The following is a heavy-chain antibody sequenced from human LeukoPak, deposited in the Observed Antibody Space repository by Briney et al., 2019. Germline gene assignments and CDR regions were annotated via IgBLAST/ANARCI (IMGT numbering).Heavy chain of an antibody. CDR1: GFTFSSYS. J-gene: IGHJ4*02. D-gene: IGHD3-3*01. V-gene: IGHV3-21*01. CDR2: ISSSSSYI. Sequence: GGSLRLSCAASGFTFSSYSMNWVRQAPGKGLEWVSSISSSSSYIYYADSVKGRFTISRDNAKNSLYLQMNSLRAEDTAVYYCARVFTIFGVPYYFDYWGQGTLVTVSS. CDR3: ARVFTIFGVPYYFDY.